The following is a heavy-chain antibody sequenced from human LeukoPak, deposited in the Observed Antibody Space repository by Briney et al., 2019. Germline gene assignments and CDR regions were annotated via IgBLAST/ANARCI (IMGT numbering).Heavy chain of an antibody. D-gene: IGHD3-10*01. CDR1: GVSITNSLYH. V-gene: IGHV4-39*01. Sequence: SETLSLTCTVSGVSITNSLYHWGWVRQPPGKGLEWIGSIYYSGNTYYNPSLKSRLTISVDTSKNQFSLKLSSVTAADTAVYYCAGGTMVRGVRFDYWGQGTLVTVSS. CDR2: IYYSGNT. J-gene: IGHJ4*02. CDR3: AGGTMVRGVRFDY.